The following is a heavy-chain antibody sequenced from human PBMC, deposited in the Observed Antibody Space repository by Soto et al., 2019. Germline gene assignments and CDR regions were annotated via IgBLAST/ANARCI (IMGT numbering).Heavy chain of an antibody. CDR2: IYSAGTT. V-gene: IGHV3-66*01. D-gene: IGHD1-26*01. CDR3: ATSESKPRFDF. J-gene: IGHJ4*02. Sequence: EVQLVESGGGLVQPGGSLRLSCAASGFTFISNYMMWVRQAPGKGLEWVSLIYSAGTTYYADSVKGRFSSSRDNSKNTLYLQMNSLRAEDTAVYYCATSESKPRFDFWCQGTLVTVSS. CDR1: GFTFISNY.